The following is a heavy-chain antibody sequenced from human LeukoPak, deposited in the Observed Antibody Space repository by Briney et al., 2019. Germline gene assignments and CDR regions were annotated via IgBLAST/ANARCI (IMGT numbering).Heavy chain of an antibody. CDR1: GGTFSSYA. Sequence: GASVRVSCKASGGTFSSYAISWVRQAPGQGLEWMGGIIPIFGTANYAQKFRGRVTITADKSTSTAYMELRSLRSEDTAVYYCARSYTSGAMVTDLSSYLYNFDYWGQGTLVTVSS. CDR2: IIPIFGTA. D-gene: IGHD5-18*01. J-gene: IGHJ4*02. V-gene: IGHV1-69*06. CDR3: ARSYTSGAMVTDLSSYLYNFDY.